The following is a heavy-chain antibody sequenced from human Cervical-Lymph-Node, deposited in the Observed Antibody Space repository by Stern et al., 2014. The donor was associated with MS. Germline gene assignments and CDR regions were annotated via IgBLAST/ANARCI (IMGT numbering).Heavy chain of an antibody. D-gene: IGHD3-22*01. CDR2: ISHDGSNK. CDR3: AREGSLTVVVPLDY. CDR1: GFTFSSYV. Sequence: QMQLVQSGGGVVQPGRSLRLACAASGFTFSSYVMHWVRQAPGKGLEWVAVISHDGSNKYYADSVKGRFTISRDNSKNTLYLQMNSLRAEDTAVYYCAREGSLTVVVPLDYWGQGTLVTVSS. J-gene: IGHJ4*02. V-gene: IGHV3-30-3*01.